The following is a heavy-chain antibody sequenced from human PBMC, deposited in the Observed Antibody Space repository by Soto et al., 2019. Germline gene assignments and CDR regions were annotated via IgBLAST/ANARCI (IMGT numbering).Heavy chain of an antibody. CDR2: IYYSGST. Sequence: SETLSLTCTVSGGSISRISYYWGWIRQPPGKGLEWIGSIYYSGSTYYNPSLKSRVTISVDTSKNQFSLKLSSVTAADTAVYYCARASWVRKAAGTFVDYWGQGTLVT. V-gene: IGHV4-39*01. D-gene: IGHD6-13*01. J-gene: IGHJ4*02. CDR3: ARASWVRKAAGTFVDY. CDR1: GGSISRISYY.